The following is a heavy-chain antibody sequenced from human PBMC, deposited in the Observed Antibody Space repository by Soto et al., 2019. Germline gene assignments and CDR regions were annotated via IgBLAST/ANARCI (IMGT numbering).Heavy chain of an antibody. J-gene: IGHJ1*01. CDR3: AREDVRSGHGGSFRH. Sequence: QVQLVESGGGVVQPGRSLRLSCAASGFSFNSYVMHWVRQAPGKGLEWVALMSHDGNKQYVDSVRERFTISRDNSKNKWNLEKNSLRAEETAVYYCAREDVRSGHGGSFRHWGQGTLVTV. CDR2: MSHDGNK. D-gene: IGHD6-19*01. V-gene: IGHV3-30-3*01. CDR1: GFSFNSYV.